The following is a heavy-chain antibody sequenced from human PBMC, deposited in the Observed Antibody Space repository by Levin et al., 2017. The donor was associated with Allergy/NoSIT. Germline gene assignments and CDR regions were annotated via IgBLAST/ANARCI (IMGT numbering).Heavy chain of an antibody. Sequence: SETPSLTCAVSGGSISSGGYSWSWIRQPPGKGLEWIGYIYHSGSTYYNPSLKSRVTISVDRSKNQFSLKLSSVTAADTAVYYCAREGYCSGGSCYPGPFDYWGQGTLVTVSS. J-gene: IGHJ4*02. CDR2: IYHSGST. CDR1: GGSISSGGYS. D-gene: IGHD2-15*01. V-gene: IGHV4-30-2*01. CDR3: AREGYCSGGSCYPGPFDY.